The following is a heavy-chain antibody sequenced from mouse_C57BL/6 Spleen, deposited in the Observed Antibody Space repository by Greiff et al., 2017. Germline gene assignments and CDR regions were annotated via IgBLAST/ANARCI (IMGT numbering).Heavy chain of an antibody. CDR3: ERFTTVVGFDY. D-gene: IGHD1-1*01. J-gene: IGHJ2*01. Sequence: VQLQQPGAELVRPGTSVKLSCTASGYTFTSYWMHWVKQRPGQGLEWIGVIDPSDSYTNYNQKFKGKATLTVDTSTSTAYMQLSSLTSEDSAVYYFERFTTVVGFDYWGQGTTLTVSS. V-gene: IGHV1-59*01. CDR2: IDPSDSYT. CDR1: GYTFTSYW.